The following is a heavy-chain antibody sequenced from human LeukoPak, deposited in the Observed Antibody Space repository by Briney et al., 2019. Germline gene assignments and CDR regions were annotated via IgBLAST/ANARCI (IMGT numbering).Heavy chain of an antibody. J-gene: IGHJ6*02. Sequence: SVKVSCKASGGTFSSYAISWVRQAPGQGLEWMGRIIPILGIANYAQKFQGRVTITADKSTSTAYMELSSLRSEDTAVYYCARNERSCYYGSGSPGGYYGMDVWGQGTTVTVSS. D-gene: IGHD3-10*01. CDR3: ARNERSCYYGSGSPGGYYGMDV. CDR2: IIPILGIA. CDR1: GGTFSSYA. V-gene: IGHV1-69*04.